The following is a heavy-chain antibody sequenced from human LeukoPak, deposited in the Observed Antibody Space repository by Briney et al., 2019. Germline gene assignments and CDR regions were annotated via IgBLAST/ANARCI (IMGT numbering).Heavy chain of an antibody. CDR3: ARGHYDSSGYYYPNWFDP. CDR1: GYTFTSYD. V-gene: IGHV1-8*01. J-gene: IGHJ5*02. Sequence: ASVKVSCKASGYTFTSYDINWVRQAPGQGLEWMGWMNPNSGNTVYAQKFQGRVTMTRNTSISTAYMELSSLRSEDTAVYYCARGHYDSSGYYYPNWFDPWGQGTLVTVSS. D-gene: IGHD3-22*01. CDR2: MNPNSGNT.